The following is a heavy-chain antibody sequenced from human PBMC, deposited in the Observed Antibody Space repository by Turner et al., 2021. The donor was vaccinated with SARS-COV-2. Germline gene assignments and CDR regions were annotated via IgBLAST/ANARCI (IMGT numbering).Heavy chain of an antibody. CDR2: FDPEDGET. CDR3: ATAPPYCTNGVCPNWFDP. V-gene: IGHV1-24*01. Sequence: QVQLVQSGAEVKKPGASGKVSCKVSGYTLIELSMHWVRQAPGKGLEWMGGFDPEDGETIYAQKFQGRVTMTEDTSTDTAYMELSSLRSEDTAVYYCATAPPYCTNGVCPNWFDPWGQGTLVTVSS. CDR1: GYTLIELS. J-gene: IGHJ5*02. D-gene: IGHD2-8*01.